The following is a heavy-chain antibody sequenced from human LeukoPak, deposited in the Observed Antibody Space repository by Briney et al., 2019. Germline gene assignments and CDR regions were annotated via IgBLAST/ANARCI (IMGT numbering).Heavy chain of an antibody. V-gene: IGHV3-53*01. Sequence: GGSLRLSCAASGFTVSSNYMSWVRQAPGKGLEWVSVIYSGGSTYYADSVKGRFTISRDTSKNTLYLQRNSLRAEDTAVYYCARAPLHIVVVTTPHYWYFDLWGRGTQVTVSS. D-gene: IGHD2-21*02. J-gene: IGHJ2*01. CDR1: GFTVSSNY. CDR3: ARAPLHIVVVTTPHYWYFDL. CDR2: IYSGGST.